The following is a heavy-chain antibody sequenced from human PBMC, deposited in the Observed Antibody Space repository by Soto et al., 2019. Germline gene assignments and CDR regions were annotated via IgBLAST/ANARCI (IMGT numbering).Heavy chain of an antibody. CDR1: GFTFSSFA. CDR2: ISSSGGTT. Sequence: EVQLLDSGGGLVQPGGSLRLSCAVSGFTFSSFAMSWVRQAPGKGLEWVSVISSSGGTTYYADSVKGRFTISRDNSKNTLYLQMNSLRAEDTAVYYCARDYSYACDYWGQGTLVTVSS. CDR3: ARDYSYACDY. V-gene: IGHV3-23*01. D-gene: IGHD3-16*01. J-gene: IGHJ4*02.